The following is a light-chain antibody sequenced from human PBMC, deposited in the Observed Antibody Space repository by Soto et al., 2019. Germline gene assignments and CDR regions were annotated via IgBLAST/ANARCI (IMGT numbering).Light chain of an antibody. CDR1: QSVNGRY. J-gene: IGKJ4*01. V-gene: IGKV3-20*01. CDR3: QQYGTSPLT. CDR2: GAS. Sequence: EVVLTQSRGTLSLSPGERATLSCRAIQSVNGRYLAWYQQKFGQAPRLLIYGASNRATGIPDRFSGSLSGTDFTLTISRLEPGDFAVYYCQQYGTSPLTFGAGTKVEIK.